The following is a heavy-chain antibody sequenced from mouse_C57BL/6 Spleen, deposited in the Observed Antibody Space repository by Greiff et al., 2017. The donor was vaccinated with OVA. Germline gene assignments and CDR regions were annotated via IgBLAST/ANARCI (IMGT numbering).Heavy chain of an antibody. CDR1: GYTFTSYW. D-gene: IGHD1-1*01. J-gene: IGHJ1*03. CDR3: TKDYGSSYGANWYFDV. CDR2: IYPGNSDT. Sequence: VQLKESGPVLARPGASVKMSCKTSGYTFTSYWMHWVKQRPGQGLEWIGAIYPGNSDTSYNQKCKGKAKLTAVTSASTAYMELSSLTNEDSAVYYCTKDYGSSYGANWYFDVWGTGTTVTVSS. V-gene: IGHV1-5*01.